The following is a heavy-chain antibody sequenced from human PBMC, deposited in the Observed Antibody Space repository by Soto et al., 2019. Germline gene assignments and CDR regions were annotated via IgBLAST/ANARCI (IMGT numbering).Heavy chain of an antibody. CDR2: IYPGDSDT. V-gene: IGHV5-51*01. CDR1: GYSFTDYW. CDR3: ARLQAAAGDNDLTFDY. J-gene: IGHJ4*02. Sequence: ASVKVSCKASGYSFTDYWIGWVRQMPGKGLEWMGIIYPGDSDTKYSPSFQGQVTMSADKSISTAYLQWNSLKASDTAMYYCARLQAAAGDNDLTFDYWGQGTLVTVSS. D-gene: IGHD6-13*01.